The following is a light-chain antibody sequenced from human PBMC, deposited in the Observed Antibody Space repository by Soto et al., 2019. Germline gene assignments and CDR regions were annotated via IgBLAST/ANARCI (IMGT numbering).Light chain of an antibody. J-gene: IGLJ2*01. CDR3: SSYTGTSTVV. CDR2: DVS. Sequence: QSALTQPASVSGFPGQSITISCTGTDTDVGYFDSVCWYQQHSGKAPKLIIFDVSDRPSGVSYRFSGSKSDNTASLTISGLQPADEADYFCSSYTGTSTVVFGGGTKL. V-gene: IGLV2-14*03. CDR1: DTDVGYFDS.